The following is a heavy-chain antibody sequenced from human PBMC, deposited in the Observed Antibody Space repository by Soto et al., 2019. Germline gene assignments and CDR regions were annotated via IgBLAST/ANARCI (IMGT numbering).Heavy chain of an antibody. CDR2: IYHSGST. D-gene: IGHD6-13*01. Sequence: QVQLQESGPGLVKPSGTLSLTCAVSGGSISSSNWWSWVRQPPGKGLEWIGEIYHSGSTNYNPSLKSRVPISVAKSKNPFSPKLSSVTAADTAVYYCARTAAAGTNFDYWGQGTLVTVSS. CDR3: ARTAAAGTNFDY. V-gene: IGHV4-4*02. J-gene: IGHJ4*02. CDR1: GGSISSSNW.